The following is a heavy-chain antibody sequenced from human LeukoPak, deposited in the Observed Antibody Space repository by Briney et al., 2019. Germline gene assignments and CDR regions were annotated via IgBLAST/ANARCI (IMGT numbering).Heavy chain of an antibody. Sequence: GGSLRLSCAASGFTFSSYAMSWVRPAPGRGVDWVSAISGSGDSTYYADSVKGRFTISRDNSKNTLYLQMNSLRAEDTAVYYCAKSSSSPRLFDYWGQGTLVTVSS. J-gene: IGHJ4*02. CDR1: GFTFSSYA. CDR2: ISGSGDST. CDR3: AKSSSSPRLFDY. V-gene: IGHV3-23*01. D-gene: IGHD6-6*01.